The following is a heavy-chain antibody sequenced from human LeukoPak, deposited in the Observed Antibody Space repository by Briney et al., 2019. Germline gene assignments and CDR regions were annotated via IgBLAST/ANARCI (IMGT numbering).Heavy chain of an antibody. CDR3: ARANWDSSSWYPYYYYYMDV. CDR1: GGSISSYY. J-gene: IGHJ6*03. V-gene: IGHV4-4*07. D-gene: IGHD6-13*01. Sequence: PSETLSLTCTVSGGSISSYYWSWIRQPAGKGLEWIGRIYTSGSTNYNPSLKSRVTMSVDTSKNQFSLKLSSVTAADTAVYYCARANWDSSSWYPYYYYYMDVWGKGTTVTVSS. CDR2: IYTSGST.